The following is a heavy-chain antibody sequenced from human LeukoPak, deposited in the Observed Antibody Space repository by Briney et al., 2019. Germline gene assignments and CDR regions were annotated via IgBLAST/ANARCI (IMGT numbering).Heavy chain of an antibody. CDR1: GFIFSDFY. Sequence: GESLRLSCAGSGFIFSDFYMNWIRQAPGKGLEWLAYISPSGSYTTYGDSVEGRFVISRDNTKNSVSLQMDSLRAEDTAVCFCAGDQVSAVFDYWGQGARVTV. CDR2: ISPSGSYT. J-gene: IGHJ4*02. CDR3: AGDQVSAVFDY. D-gene: IGHD5/OR15-5a*01. V-gene: IGHV3-11*05.